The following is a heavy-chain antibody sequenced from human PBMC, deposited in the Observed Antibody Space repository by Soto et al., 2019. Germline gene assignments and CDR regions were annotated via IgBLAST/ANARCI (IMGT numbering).Heavy chain of an antibody. V-gene: IGHV4-39*01. CDR1: GGSISSSSYY. CDR2: IYYSGST. Sequence: SETLSLTCTVSGGSISSSSYYWGWIRQPPGKGLEWIGSIYYSGSTYYNPSLKSRVTISVDTSKNQFSLKLSSVTAADTAVYYCARHPPYGSGSYYTVTYYYGMDVWGQGTTVTVS. CDR3: ARHPPYGSGSYYTVTYYYGMDV. J-gene: IGHJ6*02. D-gene: IGHD3-10*01.